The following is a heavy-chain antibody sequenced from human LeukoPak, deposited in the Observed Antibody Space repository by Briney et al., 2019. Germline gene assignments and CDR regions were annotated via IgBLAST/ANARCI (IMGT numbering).Heavy chain of an antibody. J-gene: IGHJ5*02. D-gene: IGHD3-9*01. Sequence: SETLSLTCTVSGYFISSGYYWGWIRQPPGKGLEWIWSIAHSGSTYYNPSLKSRVTILVDTSKNQFSLKPPRVTAADTAVYYCPRIGYDILTGYSSWGQGTLVTVSS. CDR3: PRIGYDILTGYSS. CDR1: GYFISSGYY. CDR2: IAHSGST. V-gene: IGHV4-38-2*02.